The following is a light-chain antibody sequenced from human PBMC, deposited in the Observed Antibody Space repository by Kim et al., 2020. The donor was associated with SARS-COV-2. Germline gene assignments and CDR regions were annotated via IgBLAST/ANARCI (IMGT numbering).Light chain of an antibody. J-gene: IGKJ1*01. CDR3: HQYGSSPPRT. Sequence: PGEGATLTCRSSQSVDSSYLASYQQKPGQAPRHLIYDVAIRATGIPDRCSGSGAGTDFTLTISRLEPEDVAVYYCHQYGSSPPRTFGQGTKVDIK. CDR1: QSVDSSY. CDR2: DVA. V-gene: IGKV3-20*01.